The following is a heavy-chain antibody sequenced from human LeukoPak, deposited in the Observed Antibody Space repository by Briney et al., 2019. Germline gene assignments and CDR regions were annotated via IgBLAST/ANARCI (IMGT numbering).Heavy chain of an antibody. D-gene: IGHD4-11*01. J-gene: IGHJ3*02. CDR3: ARGVLYSTDAFDI. CDR2: ISGSGGST. Sequence: GGSLRLSCAASGFTFSSYAMSWVRQAPGKGLEWVSAISGSGGSTYYADSVKGRFTISRDNSKNTLYLQMNSLRAEDTAVYYCARGVLYSTDAFDIWGQGTMVTVSS. V-gene: IGHV3-23*01. CDR1: GFTFSSYA.